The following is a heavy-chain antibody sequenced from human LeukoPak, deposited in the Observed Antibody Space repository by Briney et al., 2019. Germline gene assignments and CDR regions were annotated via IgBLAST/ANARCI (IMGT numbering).Heavy chain of an antibody. V-gene: IGHV3-23*01. Sequence: QTGGSLRLSCAASGFTFSSYDMSWVRQAPGKGLEWVSAISGSGGSTYYADSVKGRFTISRDNSKNTLYLQMNSLRAEDTAVYYCAKDREEEMATITLCDYWGQGTLVTVSS. CDR1: GFTFSSYD. D-gene: IGHD5-24*01. J-gene: IGHJ4*02. CDR2: ISGSGGST. CDR3: AKDREEEMATITLCDY.